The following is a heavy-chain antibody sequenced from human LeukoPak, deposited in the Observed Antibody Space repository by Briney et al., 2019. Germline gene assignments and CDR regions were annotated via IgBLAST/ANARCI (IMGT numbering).Heavy chain of an antibody. CDR2: ISPNNGNT. J-gene: IGHJ4*02. CDR1: GYTFRSYD. V-gene: IGHV1-18*01. CDR3: ARDRDSSGWHVADY. Sequence: GASVKVSCKASGYTFRSYDITWVRQAPGQGLEWMGWISPNNGNTNYAQKFQGRVTMTTDTPTSTACMEMRSLRSDDTAVYYCARDRDSSGWHVADYWGQGTLVTVSS. D-gene: IGHD6-19*01.